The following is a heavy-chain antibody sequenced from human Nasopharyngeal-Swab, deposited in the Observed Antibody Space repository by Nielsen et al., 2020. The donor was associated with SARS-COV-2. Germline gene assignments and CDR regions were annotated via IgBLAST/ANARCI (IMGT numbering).Heavy chain of an antibody. CDR1: GFSFSSYW. CDR2: IQEDVSET. D-gene: IGHD2-15*01. V-gene: IGHV3-7*01. CDR3: ARDTYCSGGTCYGYGMAV. Sequence: GGSLSLSCVASGFSFSSYWISWVRQAPGKLLEWVSNIQEDVSETNYVDSVKGRFTISRDNAKNSLYLQINSLRADETALYYCARDTYCSGGTCYGYGMAVWGQGTTVTVSS. J-gene: IGHJ6*01.